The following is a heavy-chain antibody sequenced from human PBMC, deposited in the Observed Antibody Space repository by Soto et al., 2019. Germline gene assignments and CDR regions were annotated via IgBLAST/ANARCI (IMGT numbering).Heavy chain of an antibody. CDR1: GDNVSSNSAA. CDR3: AREGGGSKWYLSGDRYYFYGMDV. D-gene: IGHD6-13*01. V-gene: IGHV6-1*01. Sequence: SQTLSLTCAISGDNVSSNSAAWNWVRQSPSRGLEWLGRTYYRSKWYNDYAVSLKSRITINPDTSKNQFSLQLNSVSPDDTAVYYCAREGGGSKWYLSGDRYYFYGMDVWGQGTTVTVSS. J-gene: IGHJ6*02. CDR2: TYYRSKWYN.